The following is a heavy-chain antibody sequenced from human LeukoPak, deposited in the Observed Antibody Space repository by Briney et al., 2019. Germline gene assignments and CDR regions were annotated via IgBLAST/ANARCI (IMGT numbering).Heavy chain of an antibody. D-gene: IGHD6-6*01. V-gene: IGHV3-21*04. Sequence: GGSLRLSCAASGFTFSSYSMNWVRQAPGKGLEWVSSISSSSSYIYYADSVKGRFTISRDSAKNPLYLQMNSLRAEDTAVYYCAKRIAAPPRSFDYWGQGILVTVSS. CDR1: GFTFSSYS. J-gene: IGHJ4*02. CDR2: ISSSSSYI. CDR3: AKRIAAPPRSFDY.